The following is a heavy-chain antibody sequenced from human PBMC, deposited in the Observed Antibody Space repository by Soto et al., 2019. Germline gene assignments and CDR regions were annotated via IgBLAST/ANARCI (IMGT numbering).Heavy chain of an antibody. D-gene: IGHD6-19*01. CDR2: ISAYNGNT. CDR1: GYTFTSYG. CDR3: ARVMFEQWLVLGYYGMDV. Sequence: ASVKVSCKASGYTFTSYGISWVRQAPGQGLEWMGWISAYNGNTNYAQKLQGRVTMTTDTSTSTAYMELRSLRSDDTAVYYCARVMFEQWLVLGYYGMDVWGQGTTVTVSS. V-gene: IGHV1-18*01. J-gene: IGHJ6*02.